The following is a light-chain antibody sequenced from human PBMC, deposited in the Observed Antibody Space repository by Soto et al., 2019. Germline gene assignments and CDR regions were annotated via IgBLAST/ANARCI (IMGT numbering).Light chain of an antibody. CDR1: SSNIGAGYD. V-gene: IGLV1-40*01. J-gene: IGLJ3*02. CDR2: GDT. Sequence: QSVLTQPPSVSAAPGQRVTISCTGSSSNIGAGYDVHWYQQLPGTAPKLLVSGDTNRPSGVPDRFSGSKSGTSASLAITGLRAEDEADYYCQPFDSSLSGWVFGGGTKLTVL. CDR3: QPFDSSLSGWV.